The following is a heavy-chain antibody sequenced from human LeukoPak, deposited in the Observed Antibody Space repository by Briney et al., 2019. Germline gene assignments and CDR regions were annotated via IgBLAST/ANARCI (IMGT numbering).Heavy chain of an antibody. CDR2: ISSSSNYI. CDR1: GFPFSTYS. Sequence: GGSLRLSCAASGFPFSTYSMNWVRQAPGKGLEWVSSISSSSNYIYYTDSVKGRFTISRDNAKNSLYLQMNRLRAEDTAVYYCARAGDSSSWYDNWFDPWGQGTLVTVSS. V-gene: IGHV3-21*01. D-gene: IGHD6-13*01. CDR3: ARAGDSSSWYDNWFDP. J-gene: IGHJ5*02.